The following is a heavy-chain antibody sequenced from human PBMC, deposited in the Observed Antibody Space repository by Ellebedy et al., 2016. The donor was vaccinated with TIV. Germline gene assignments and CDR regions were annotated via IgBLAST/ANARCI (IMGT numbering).Heavy chain of an antibody. V-gene: IGHV4-39*01. CDR2: VYYTESA. CDR3: ATHFGNPNCHGCRAFDI. Sequence: SETLSLXXTVSGGSPHRSDYYWGWIRQPPGKGLEWIGSVYYTESAYYNPSLKSRVTISVDTSKKHFSLKLSSVTAADTAVYYCATHFGNPNCHGCRAFDIWGQGTMVTVSS. D-gene: IGHD1-1*01. J-gene: IGHJ3*02. CDR1: GGSPHRSDYY.